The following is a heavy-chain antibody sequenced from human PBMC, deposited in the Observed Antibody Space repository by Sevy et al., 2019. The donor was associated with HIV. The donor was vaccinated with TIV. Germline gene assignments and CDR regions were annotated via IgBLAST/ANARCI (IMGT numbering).Heavy chain of an antibody. Sequence: GGSLRLSCRASGFNFGDYPMSWFRQAPGKGLAWVGFIRSKASGGTTQYAASVKGRFTISRDDSESIAYLQMNSLKIEDKAVYYRSKGGSGTGWFDPWGQGTLVTVSS. CDR1: GFNFGDYP. J-gene: IGHJ5*02. CDR3: SKGGSGTGWFDP. V-gene: IGHV3-49*03. D-gene: IGHD3-10*01. CDR2: IRSKASGGTT.